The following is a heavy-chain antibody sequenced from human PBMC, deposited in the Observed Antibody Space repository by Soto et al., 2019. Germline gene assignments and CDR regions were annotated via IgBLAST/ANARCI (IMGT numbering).Heavy chain of an antibody. CDR2: IYSGGST. CDR3: ARDFVLELRADYYYYGMDV. D-gene: IGHD1-7*01. CDR1: GFTVSSNY. J-gene: IGHJ6*02. V-gene: IGHV3-53*01. Sequence: EVQRVESGGGLIQPGGSLRLSCAASGFTVSSNYMSWVRQAPGKGLEGVSVIYSGGSTYYADSVKGRFTISRDNSKNTLYLQMNSLRAEDTAVYYCARDFVLELRADYYYYGMDVWGQGTTVTVS.